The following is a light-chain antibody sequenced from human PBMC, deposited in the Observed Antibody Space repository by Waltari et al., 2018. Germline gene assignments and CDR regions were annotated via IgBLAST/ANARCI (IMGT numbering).Light chain of an antibody. V-gene: IGKV3-11*01. CDR2: DAS. J-gene: IGKJ2*01. Sequence: EIVVTQSPATLSVSPGERATLSCKASQSISRFLNWYQHKPGQPPRLVIYDASNRPSGIPARFSGSGSGTDFTLTINSLETEDSAVYYCQQRSNWPPYTFGQGTKLEI. CDR3: QQRSNWPPYT. CDR1: QSISRF.